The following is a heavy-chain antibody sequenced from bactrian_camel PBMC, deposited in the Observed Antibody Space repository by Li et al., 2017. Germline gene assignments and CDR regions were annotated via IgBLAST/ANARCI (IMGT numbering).Heavy chain of an antibody. D-gene: IGHD4*01. Sequence: HVQLVESGGGLVQPGGSLRLSCAASEFTISTYYMTWVRQAPGKGLEWVGRVDIDGSKSYYSDSVKDRFTISRDNAKNTLYLQMNSLKLEDTAVYYCAAAGRAYSDYAGYWGQGTQVTVS. J-gene: IGHJ6*01. CDR2: VDIDGSKS. CDR1: EFTISTYY. CDR3: AAAGRAYSDYAGY. V-gene: IGHV3-2*01.